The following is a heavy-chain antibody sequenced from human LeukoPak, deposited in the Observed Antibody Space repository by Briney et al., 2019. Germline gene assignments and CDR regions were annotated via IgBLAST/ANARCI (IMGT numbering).Heavy chain of an antibody. CDR2: IIPIFGTA. CDR3: ARAPSEWLRVDNWFDP. Sequence: SVKVSCKASGGTFSSYTISWVRQAPGQGLEWMGGIIPIFGTANYAQKFQGRVTITADESTSTAYMELRSLRSEDTAVYYCARAPSEWLRVDNWFDPWGQGTLVTVSS. D-gene: IGHD5-12*01. V-gene: IGHV1-69*01. CDR1: GGTFSSYT. J-gene: IGHJ5*02.